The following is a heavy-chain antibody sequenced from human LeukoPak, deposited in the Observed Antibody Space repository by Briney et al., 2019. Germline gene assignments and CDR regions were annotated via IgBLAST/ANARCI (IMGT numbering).Heavy chain of an antibody. V-gene: IGHV3-23*01. Sequence: PGGSLRLSCATPGFIFSDYDMNWVRQIPGKGLEWVSSISDSTNKTYYADSVKGRFTLSRDNSKNTLYLQMNSLRVDDTAVYYCVKGNWGDCWGQGTLATVSS. D-gene: IGHD7-27*01. CDR3: VKGNWGDC. CDR1: GFIFSDYD. CDR2: ISDSTNKT. J-gene: IGHJ4*02.